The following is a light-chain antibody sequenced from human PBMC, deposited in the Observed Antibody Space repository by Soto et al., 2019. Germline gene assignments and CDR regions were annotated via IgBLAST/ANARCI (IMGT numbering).Light chain of an antibody. Sequence: DIVMTQSPATLSVSPGERATLSCRASQSVGTDLAWYQQKPGQAPRRLIYGASTRATGIPARFSGSGSGTEFTLTINSLQSEDLAVYYCHQYNDWPRFTFGPGTKVEIK. J-gene: IGKJ3*01. CDR1: QSVGTD. CDR3: HQYNDWPRFT. CDR2: GAS. V-gene: IGKV3-15*01.